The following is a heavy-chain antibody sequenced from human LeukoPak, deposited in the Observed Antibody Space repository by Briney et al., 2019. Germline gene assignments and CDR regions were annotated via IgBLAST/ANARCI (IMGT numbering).Heavy chain of an antibody. V-gene: IGHV1-46*01. J-gene: IGHJ3*01. CDR2: INPSGGST. D-gene: IGHD5-18*01. CDR1: GYTFTSYY. CDR3: ATQDVDPTMGTGGYSDAFDV. Sequence: ASVKVSCKASGYTFTSYYMHWVRQAPGQGLEWMGIINPSGGSTSYAQKFQGRVTMTRDTSTSTVYMELSSLRSEDTAVYHCATQDVDPTMGTGGYSDAFDVWGQGTLVTDSS.